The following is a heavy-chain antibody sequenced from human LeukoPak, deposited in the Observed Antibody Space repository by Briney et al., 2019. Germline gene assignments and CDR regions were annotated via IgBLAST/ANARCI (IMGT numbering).Heavy chain of an antibody. V-gene: IGHV3-21*01. CDR1: GFTFSSYS. J-gene: IGHJ4*02. CDR2: ISSSSSYI. CDR3: ARDKEYSSSSYDY. D-gene: IGHD6-6*01. Sequence: GGFLRLSCAASGFTFSSYSMNWVRQAPGKGLGWVSSISSSSSYIYYADSVKGRFTISRDNAKNPLYLQMNSLRAEDTAVYYCARDKEYSSSSYDYWGQGTLVTVSS.